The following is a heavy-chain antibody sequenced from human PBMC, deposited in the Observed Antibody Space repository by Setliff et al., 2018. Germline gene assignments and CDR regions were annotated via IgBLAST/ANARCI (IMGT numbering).Heavy chain of an antibody. D-gene: IGHD6-19*01. CDR1: GYNFINYW. CDR2: IYPSDSDI. V-gene: IGHV5-51*01. J-gene: IGHJ3*02. Sequence: PGESLKISCKGSGYNFINYWIGWVRQMPGKGLEWMGIIYPSDSDIRYSPSFQGQVTISADKSISTAYLQWSSLKASDTAIYYCARLGWSDAFDIWGQGTMVTVSS. CDR3: ARLGWSDAFDI.